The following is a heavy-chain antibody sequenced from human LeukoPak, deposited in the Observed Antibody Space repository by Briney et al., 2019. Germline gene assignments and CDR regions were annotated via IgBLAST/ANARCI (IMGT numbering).Heavy chain of an antibody. J-gene: IGHJ6*03. CDR3: ARVKDPGGYYYYYYMDV. CDR1: GGSISSSSYY. Sequence: PSETLSLTCTVSGGSISSSSYYWGWIRQPPGKGLEWIGSISYSGSTYYNPSLKSRVTISVDTSKNQFSLKLSSVTAADTAMYYCARVKDPGGYYYYYYMDVWGKGTTVTVSS. V-gene: IGHV4-39*07. D-gene: IGHD3-16*01. CDR2: ISYSGST.